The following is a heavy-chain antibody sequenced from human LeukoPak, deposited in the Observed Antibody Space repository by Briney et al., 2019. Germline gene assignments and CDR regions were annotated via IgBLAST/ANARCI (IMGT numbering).Heavy chain of an antibody. V-gene: IGHV1-69*05. CDR2: IIPIFGTA. J-gene: IGHJ6*03. Sequence: AASVKVSCKASGGTFSSYAISWVRQAPGQGLEWMGGIIPIFGTANYAQKFQGRVTITTDESTSTAYMELSSLRSEDTAVYCCARVGDGYNYYYYMDVWGKGTTVTVS. D-gene: IGHD5-24*01. CDR1: GGTFSSYA. CDR3: ARVGDGYNYYYYMDV.